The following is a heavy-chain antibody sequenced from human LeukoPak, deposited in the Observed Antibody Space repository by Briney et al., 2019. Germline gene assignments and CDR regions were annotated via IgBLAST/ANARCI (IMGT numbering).Heavy chain of an antibody. V-gene: IGHV4-38-2*02. D-gene: IGHD1-1*01. CDR3: ARVRYAEAGGYYYYMDV. CDR2: IYHSGSN. J-gene: IGHJ6*03. CDR1: GYTISSGYY. Sequence: PSETLSLTCTVSGYTISSGYYWGWIRQPPGKGLEWIGSIYHSGSNYYNPSLKSPVTISVDTSKNQYSLKLSSVTAADTAVYYCARVRYAEAGGYYYYMDVWGKGTTVTVSS.